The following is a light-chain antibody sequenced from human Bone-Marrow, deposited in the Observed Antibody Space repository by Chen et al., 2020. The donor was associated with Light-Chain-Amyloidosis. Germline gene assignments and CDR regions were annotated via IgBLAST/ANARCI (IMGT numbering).Light chain of an antibody. Sequence: SYVLTQPSSVSVAPGQTATIACGGNNIGSTSVHWYQQTPGRAPLLVVYDDSDRPSGIPERLSGSNSGNTATLTISRVEAGDEADYYCQVWDRSSDRSVFGGGTKLTVL. CDR2: DDS. CDR3: QVWDRSSDRSV. V-gene: IGLV3-21*02. J-gene: IGLJ3*02. CDR1: NIGSTS.